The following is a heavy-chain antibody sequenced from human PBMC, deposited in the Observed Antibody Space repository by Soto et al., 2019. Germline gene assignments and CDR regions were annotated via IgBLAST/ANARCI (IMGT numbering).Heavy chain of an antibody. V-gene: IGHV4-59*01. J-gene: IGHJ3*01. Sequence: SETLSLTCTVSGGSISSYYRSWIRQSPGKGLEWIGYIHYSGSTKSNPSLKSRVTISVDTSRNQVSLKLSSVTAADSAVYCCARLNPRRPYLNGFDVWGQGTMVTVSS. CDR2: IHYSGST. CDR3: ARLNPRRPYLNGFDV. CDR1: GGSISSYY.